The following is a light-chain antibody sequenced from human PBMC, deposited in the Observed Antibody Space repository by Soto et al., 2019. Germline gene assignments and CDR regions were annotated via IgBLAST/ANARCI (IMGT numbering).Light chain of an antibody. CDR3: QQRSNWPPT. Sequence: EIVLTQSPATLSLSPGERATLSCRASQSVSSYLAWYQQKSGQAPRLLIFDASNRATGIPARFSGSGSGTDFTLTTGSLEPAEFAVYSCQQRSNWPPTFGGGTQVEIK. CDR1: QSVSSY. J-gene: IGKJ4*01. V-gene: IGKV3-11*01. CDR2: DAS.